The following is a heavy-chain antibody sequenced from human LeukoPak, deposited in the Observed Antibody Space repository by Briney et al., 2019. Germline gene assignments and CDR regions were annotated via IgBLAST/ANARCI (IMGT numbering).Heavy chain of an antibody. D-gene: IGHD6-19*01. CDR2: IYSGGST. CDR1: GFTVSSNY. CDR3: ARVSDESPYSSGYGY. J-gene: IGHJ4*02. Sequence: GGSLRLSCAASGFTVSSNYMSWVRQAPGKGLEWVSVIYSGGSTYYADSVKGRFTISRDNSKNTLYLQMNSLRAEDTAVYYCARVSDESPYSSGYGYWGQGTLVTVSS. V-gene: IGHV3-53*01.